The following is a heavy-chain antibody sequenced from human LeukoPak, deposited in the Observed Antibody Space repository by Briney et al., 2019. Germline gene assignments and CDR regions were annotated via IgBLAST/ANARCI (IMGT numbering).Heavy chain of an antibody. V-gene: IGHV1-18*01. J-gene: IGHJ4*02. CDR2: ISSYNGNT. D-gene: IGHD2-2*01. CDR1: GYTFTSYG. CDR3: ARTSAASLNYFDY. Sequence: AAVKVSCKSSGYTFTSYGISWVRQAPGQGLEWMGWISSYNGNTNYAQKLQGRVTMTTHTSTSTAYMELRSLRSDDTAVYYCARTSAASLNYFDYWGQGTLVTVSS.